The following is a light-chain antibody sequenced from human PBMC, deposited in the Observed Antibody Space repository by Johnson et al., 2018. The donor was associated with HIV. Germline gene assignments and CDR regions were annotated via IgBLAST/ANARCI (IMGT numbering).Light chain of an antibody. V-gene: IGLV1-51*02. Sequence: QYVLTQPPSVSVAPGQKVTISCSGSSSNIGNNYVSWYQQLPGTAPKILIHENNKRPSGIPDRFSGSKSGTSATLGITGRLTGDDADYYCGTWDSSLTAFVFGAGPWVTFL. CDR2: ENN. J-gene: IGLJ1*01. CDR1: SSNIGNNY. CDR3: GTWDSSLTAFV.